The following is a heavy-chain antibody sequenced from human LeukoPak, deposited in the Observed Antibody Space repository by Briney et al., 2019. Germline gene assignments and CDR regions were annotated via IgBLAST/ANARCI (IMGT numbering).Heavy chain of an antibody. V-gene: IGHV4-59*08. CDR3: AGHHPRDTVDF. CDR1: GGSISNYY. J-gene: IGHJ4*02. CDR2: ISHSGST. Sequence: SETLSLTCTVSGGSISNYYWSWIRQPPGKGLEWIGYISHSGSTNYSPSLKSRVTISLDTSKNQFSLKLSSVTAADTAVYYCAGHHPRDTVDFWGQGTLVTVSS. D-gene: IGHD2-21*01.